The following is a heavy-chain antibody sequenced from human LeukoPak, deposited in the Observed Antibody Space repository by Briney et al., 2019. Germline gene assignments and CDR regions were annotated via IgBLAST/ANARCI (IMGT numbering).Heavy chain of an antibody. J-gene: IGHJ4*02. CDR2: INPNSGDT. V-gene: IGHV1-2*06. D-gene: IGHD3-10*01. CDR3: ATYYYGSGSSPFDY. Sequence: ASVKVSCKASGYTFTGYYMHWVRQAPGQGLEWMGRINPNSGDTNYTQKIQGRVTMTRDTSISTAYMELNRLRSDDTAVYYCATYYYGSGSSPFDYWGQGTLVTVSS. CDR1: GYTFTGYY.